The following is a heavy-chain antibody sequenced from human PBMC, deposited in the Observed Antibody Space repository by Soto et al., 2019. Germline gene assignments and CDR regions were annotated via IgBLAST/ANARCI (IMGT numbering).Heavy chain of an antibody. D-gene: IGHD2-15*01. CDR1: GFTFSSYA. J-gene: IGHJ4*02. CDR2: VSIGGST. CDR3: AKRRGAGGHFDY. V-gene: IGHV3-23*01. Sequence: GGSLRLSXAASGFTFSSYAMGWVRQGPGKGLEWVAVVSIGGSTHYADFVRGRFTISRDNSKNTLSLQMNSLTAEDTAVYFCAKRRGAGGHFDYWGQGALVTVSS.